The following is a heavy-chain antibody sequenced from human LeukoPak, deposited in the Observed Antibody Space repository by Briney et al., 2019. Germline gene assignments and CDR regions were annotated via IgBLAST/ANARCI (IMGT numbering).Heavy chain of an antibody. CDR3: ARDNLHIGYCSGGSCFYGMDV. J-gene: IGHJ6*02. CDR2: IYYSGST. D-gene: IGHD2-15*01. CDR1: GGSISSYY. Sequence: SETLSLTCTVSGGSISSYYWSWIRQPPGKGLEWIGYIYYSGSTNYNPSLKSRVTISVDTSKNQFSLKLSSVTAADTAVYYCARDNLHIGYCSGGSCFYGMDVWGQGTTVTVSS. V-gene: IGHV4-59*01.